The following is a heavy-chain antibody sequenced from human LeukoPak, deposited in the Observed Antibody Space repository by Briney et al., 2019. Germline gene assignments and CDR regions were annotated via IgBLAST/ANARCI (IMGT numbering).Heavy chain of an antibody. V-gene: IGHV4-4*02. J-gene: IGHJ4*02. CDR1: GGSISSSNW. CDR2: IYHSGST. Sequence: SETLSLTCAVSGGSISSSNWWSWVRQPPGKGLEWIGEIYHSGSTNYNPSLKSRVTISVDKSKNQFSLKLSSVTAADTAVYYCARAAGYSSSWYRDYLDYGGQGTLVTVSS. D-gene: IGHD6-13*01. CDR3: ARAAGYSSSWYRDYLDY.